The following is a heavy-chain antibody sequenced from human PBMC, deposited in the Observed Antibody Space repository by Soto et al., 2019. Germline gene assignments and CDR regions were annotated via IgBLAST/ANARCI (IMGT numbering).Heavy chain of an antibody. V-gene: IGHV4-38-2*01. D-gene: IGHD4-17*01. CDR1: GYSISSGYY. CDR3: ARGAATVTPGWFDP. Sequence: TSETLSLTCAVSGYSISSGYYWGWVRQPPGKGLEWIASIYHSGSTYYNPSLKSRVTISVDTSKNHFSLKLSSVTAADTAVYYCARGAATVTPGWFDPWGQGTLVTVSS. CDR2: IYHSGST. J-gene: IGHJ5*02.